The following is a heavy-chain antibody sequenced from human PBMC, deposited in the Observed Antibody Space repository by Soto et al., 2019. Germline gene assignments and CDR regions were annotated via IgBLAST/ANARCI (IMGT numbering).Heavy chain of an antibody. CDR1: GFTFSNYE. V-gene: IGHV3-48*03. D-gene: IGHD3-16*01. CDR3: AKNRELYYDGSRAHHS. Sequence: EVQLVESGGGLEHPGGSLRLSCAASGFTFSNYEMNWVRQAPGKGLEWVSYISSGGRTRYYADSVKGRFTISRDNAKNSLYLQMNSLSAEDAAIYYCAKNRELYYDGSRAHHSWGQGTLVTVSS. CDR2: ISSGGRTR. J-gene: IGHJ4*02.